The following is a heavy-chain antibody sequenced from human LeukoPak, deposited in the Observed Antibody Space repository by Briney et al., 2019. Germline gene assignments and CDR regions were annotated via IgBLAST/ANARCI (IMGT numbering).Heavy chain of an antibody. CDR1: GGSISSGGYY. CDR2: IYYSGST. Sequence: SETLSLTCTVSGGSISSGGYYWSWIRQHPGKGLEWIGYIYYSGSTYYNPSLKSRVTISVDTSKNQFSLKLSSVTAADTAVYYCARGRRRVVVITTGIFVYWGQGTLVTVSS. V-gene: IGHV4-31*03. D-gene: IGHD3-22*01. J-gene: IGHJ4*02. CDR3: ARGRRRVVVITTGIFVY.